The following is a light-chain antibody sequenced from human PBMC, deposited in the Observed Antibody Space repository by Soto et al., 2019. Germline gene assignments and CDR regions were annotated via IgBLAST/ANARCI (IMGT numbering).Light chain of an antibody. CDR1: SSNIGSNT. J-gene: IGLJ3*02. CDR3: AAWDVSLNGWV. Sequence: QPVLTQPPSASGTPGQRVTISCSGSSSNIGSNTVNWYQQLPGTAPKHLIYSNNQRPSGVPDRFSGSKSGTSASLAISGLQAEDEADYYCAAWDVSLNGWVFGGGTKLTVL. V-gene: IGLV1-44*01. CDR2: SNN.